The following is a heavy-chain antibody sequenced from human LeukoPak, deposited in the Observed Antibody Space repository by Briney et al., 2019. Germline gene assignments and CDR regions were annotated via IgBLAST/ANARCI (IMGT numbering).Heavy chain of an antibody. V-gene: IGHV3-48*02. CDR3: ARGSNIVGTTTYFDF. J-gene: IGHJ4*02. Sequence: GGSLRLSCAASGFTFSSYSMNWVRQAPGKGLEWVSYISSRSSTIYYADSVKGRFSVSRDNAKNSLYLQMNSLRDEDTAVFYCARGSNIVGTTTYFDFWGQGTLVTVSS. CDR1: GFTFSSYS. CDR2: ISSRSSTI. D-gene: IGHD1-26*01.